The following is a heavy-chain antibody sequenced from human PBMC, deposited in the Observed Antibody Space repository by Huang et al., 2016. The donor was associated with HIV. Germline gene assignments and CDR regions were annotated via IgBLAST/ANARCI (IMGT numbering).Heavy chain of an antibody. CDR2: ISYDGRSQ. D-gene: IGHD2-15*01. V-gene: IGHV3-30*18. J-gene: IGHJ4*02. CDR3: AKESRWFSDFDH. CDR1: GFKLSGFG. Sequence: QVHLVESGGGVVQPGGSLRLSCAASGFKLSGFGRHWVRQAPGKGLEWGAVISYDGRSQFYTDSVKGRFTISRDNSDNTLSLQMKGLRPDDTAVYYCAKESRWFSDFDHWGQGVLVSVSS.